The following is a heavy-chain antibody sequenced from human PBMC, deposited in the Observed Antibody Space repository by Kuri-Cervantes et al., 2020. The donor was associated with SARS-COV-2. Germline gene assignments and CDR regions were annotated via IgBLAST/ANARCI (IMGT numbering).Heavy chain of an antibody. CDR1: GYTFTSYD. CDR2: MNPNSGNT. V-gene: IGHV1-8*03. D-gene: IGHD1-26*01. J-gene: IGHJ6*03. Sequence: ASVKVSCKASGYTFTSYDINWVRQATGQGLEWMGWMNPNSGNTGYAQKFQGRVTITRNTSISTAYMELSSLRSEDTAVYYCARLLRGAYYYYYMDVWGKGTTGTVSS. CDR3: ARLLRGAYYYYYMDV.